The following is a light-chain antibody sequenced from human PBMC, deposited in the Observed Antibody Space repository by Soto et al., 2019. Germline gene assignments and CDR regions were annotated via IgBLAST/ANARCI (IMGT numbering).Light chain of an antibody. CDR3: QQYGSSQIT. V-gene: IGKV3-20*01. CDR2: GAS. Sequence: EIVFTHSPGTLSLSPAERATLSCSSSQSVSSSYLAWYQQKPGQAPRLLIYGASSRATGIPDRFSGSGSGTDFTLAISRLEPEDFAVYYCQQYGSSQITFGQGTRLEI. CDR1: QSVSSSY. J-gene: IGKJ5*01.